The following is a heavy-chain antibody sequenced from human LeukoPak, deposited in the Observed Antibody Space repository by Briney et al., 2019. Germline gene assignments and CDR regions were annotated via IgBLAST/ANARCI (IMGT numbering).Heavy chain of an antibody. CDR1: GFTFSSYA. J-gene: IGHJ4*02. D-gene: IGHD3-3*01. Sequence: PGGSLRLSCAASGFTFSSYAMSWVRQAPGKGLEWVSVISGSGGSTYYADSVKGRFTISRDNSKNTLHLQMNSLRAEDTAVYYCAKDGHYDFWSGYYTNFDYWGQGTLVTVSS. CDR2: ISGSGGST. V-gene: IGHV3-23*01. CDR3: AKDGHYDFWSGYYTNFDY.